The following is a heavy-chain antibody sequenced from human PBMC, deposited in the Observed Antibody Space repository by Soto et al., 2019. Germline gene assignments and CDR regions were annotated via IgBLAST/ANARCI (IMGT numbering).Heavy chain of an antibody. CDR2: IIPIFGTA. V-gene: IGHV1-69*01. J-gene: IGHJ4*02. CDR3: ARVKGGEGIAAREGYFDY. CDR1: GGTFSSYA. D-gene: IGHD6-6*01. Sequence: QVQLVQSGAEVKKPGSSVKVSCKASGGTFSSYAISWVRQAPGQGLEWMGGIIPIFGTANYAQKFQGRVTITADESTSTAYMELSSLRSEDTAVYYCARVKGGEGIAAREGYFDYWGQGTLVTVSS.